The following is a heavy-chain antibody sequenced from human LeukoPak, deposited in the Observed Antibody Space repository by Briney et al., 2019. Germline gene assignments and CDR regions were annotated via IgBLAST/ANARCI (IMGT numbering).Heavy chain of an antibody. CDR3: ARDAVTGYSSGWYKPFPFDY. CDR1: GINFNKIW. Sequence: GGSLRLSCVTSGINFNKIWMSWVRQAPGKGLEWVSSINSSSSYLFFADSVKGRFTISRDNTKNSLYLQMNSLRVDDTAVYYCARDAVTGYSSGWYKPFPFDYWGQGSLVTVSS. D-gene: IGHD6-19*01. V-gene: IGHV3-21*01. CDR2: INSSSSYL. J-gene: IGHJ4*02.